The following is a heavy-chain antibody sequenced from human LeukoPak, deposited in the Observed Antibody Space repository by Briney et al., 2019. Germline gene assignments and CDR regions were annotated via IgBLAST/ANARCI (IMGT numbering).Heavy chain of an antibody. J-gene: IGHJ4*02. V-gene: IGHV3-7*01. Sequence: GGSLRLSCAASGFSFNNYWMAWVRQAPGKGLEWVANIKADGSEKYYVDSVKGRFTISRDNAKNSLYLQMNSLRAEDTAVYYCARLIVGAIDSWGQGTLVTVSS. CDR2: IKADGSEK. CDR3: ARLIVGAIDS. D-gene: IGHD1-26*01. CDR1: GFSFNNYW.